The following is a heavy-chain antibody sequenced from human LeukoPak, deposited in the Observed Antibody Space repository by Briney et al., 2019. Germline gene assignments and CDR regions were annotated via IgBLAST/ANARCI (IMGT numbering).Heavy chain of an antibody. Sequence: GGSLRLSCTASGFTFGDYAMTWVRQAPGKGLEWVGFISSETYGGTAEYAASLKGRFTISRDDSKSIAYLQMNSLKTEDTAVYYCARRAGAYSHPYDYWGQGTLVTVSS. CDR1: GFTFGDYA. CDR3: ARRAGAYSHPYDY. D-gene: IGHD4/OR15-4a*01. CDR2: ISSETYGGTA. J-gene: IGHJ4*02. V-gene: IGHV3-49*04.